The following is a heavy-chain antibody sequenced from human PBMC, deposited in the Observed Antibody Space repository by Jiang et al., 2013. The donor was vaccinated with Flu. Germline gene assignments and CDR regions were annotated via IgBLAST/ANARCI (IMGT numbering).Heavy chain of an antibody. D-gene: IGHD3-22*01. V-gene: IGHV1-69*01. CDR2: IIPIFGTA. CDR3: ARDMYYYDSSGYHNYYGMDV. J-gene: IGHJ6*02. CDR1: GGTFSSYA. Sequence: CGAEVKKPGSSVKVSCKASGGTFSSYAISWVRQAPGQGLEWMGGIIPIFGTANYAQKFQGRVTITADESTSTAYMELSSLRSEDTAVYYCARDMYYYDSSGYHNYYGMDVWGQGTTGHRLL.